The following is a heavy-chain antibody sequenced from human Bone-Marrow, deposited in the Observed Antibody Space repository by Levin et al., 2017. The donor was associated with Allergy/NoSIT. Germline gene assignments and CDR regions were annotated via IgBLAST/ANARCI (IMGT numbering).Heavy chain of an antibody. V-gene: IGHV3-74*01. CDR1: GFTFGHYW. Sequence: SGGSLRLSCVASGFTFGHYWMHWVRQAPGEGLVWVSRINNDGSRTSYADSVKGRFTISRDNARNTLYLQMNSLRAEVTAVYYCARGARDGYNCWGQGTLVTVSS. D-gene: IGHD5-24*01. J-gene: IGHJ4*02. CDR3: ARGARDGYNC. CDR2: INNDGSRT.